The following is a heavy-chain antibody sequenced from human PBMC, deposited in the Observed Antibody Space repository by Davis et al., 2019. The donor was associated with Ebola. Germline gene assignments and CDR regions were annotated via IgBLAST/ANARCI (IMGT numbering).Heavy chain of an antibody. CDR2: ISYDGSNK. J-gene: IGHJ4*02. CDR3: ARALTGAYYTFYYFDS. Sequence: GGSLRLSCAASGFTFSSYAMHWVRQAPGKGLEWVAVISYDGSNKYYADSVKGRFTISRDNSKNTLYLQMNSLRAEDTAIYYCARALTGAYYTFYYFDSWGQGTLVTVSS. V-gene: IGHV3-30*14. CDR1: GFTFSSYA. D-gene: IGHD3-10*01.